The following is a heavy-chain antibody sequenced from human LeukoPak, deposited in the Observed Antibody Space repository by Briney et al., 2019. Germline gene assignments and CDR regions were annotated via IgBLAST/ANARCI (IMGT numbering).Heavy chain of an antibody. CDR2: IYASGKT. CDR3: ARLRWQLVGPYFDY. CDR1: GDSISTYY. V-gene: IGHV4-59*01. J-gene: IGHJ4*02. Sequence: PSETLSLTCSFSGDSISTYYWSWIRQSPGKGLEWIGHIYASGKTDYNSSLKSRVTISVDTSKSQFSLRLSSVTATDTAVYYCARLRWQLVGPYFDYWGQGILVTVSP. D-gene: IGHD1-26*01.